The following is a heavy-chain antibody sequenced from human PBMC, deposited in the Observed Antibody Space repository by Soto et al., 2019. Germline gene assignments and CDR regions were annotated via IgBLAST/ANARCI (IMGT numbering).Heavy chain of an antibody. J-gene: IGHJ6*02. D-gene: IGHD6-13*01. CDR3: ARTEYSSSWGGYYYYGMDV. Sequence: SETLSLTCTVSGGSISSSSYYWGWIRQPPGKGLEWIGSIYYSGSTYYNPSLKSRVTISVDTSKNQFSLKLSSVTAADTAVYYCARTEYSSSWGGYYYYGMDVWGQGTTVTVSS. CDR1: GGSISSSSYY. V-gene: IGHV4-39*01. CDR2: IYYSGST.